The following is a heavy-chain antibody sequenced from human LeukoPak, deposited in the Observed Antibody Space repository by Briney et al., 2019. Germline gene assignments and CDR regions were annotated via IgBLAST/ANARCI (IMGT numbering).Heavy chain of an antibody. D-gene: IGHD1-14*01. CDR1: RFTLSSYG. V-gene: IGHV3-30*03. CDR2: ISDDGGDK. J-gene: IGHJ4*02. CDR3: AIIGAAGGTTSAKKFDD. Sequence: GGSLRLSCAASRFTLSSYGIHWVRQAPGKGLQWVAAISDDGGDKYYSDSMKGRFTISRDNSQNLVYLQMNSLRTEDTAVYYCAIIGAAGGTTSAKKFDDWGQGTLVTVSS.